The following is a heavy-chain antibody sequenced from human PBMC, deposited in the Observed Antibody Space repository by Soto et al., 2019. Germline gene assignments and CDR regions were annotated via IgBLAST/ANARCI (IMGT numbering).Heavy chain of an antibody. D-gene: IGHD3-22*01. CDR3: ARDPFAFSYDSSGYYFDY. CDR2: ISSSSSTI. Sequence: GGSLRLSCAASGFTFSSYWMSWVRQAPGKGLEWVSYISSSSSTIYYADSVKGRFTISRDNAKNSLYLQMNSLRAEDTAVYYCARDPFAFSYDSSGYYFDYWGQGTLVTVSS. J-gene: IGHJ4*02. CDR1: GFTFSSYW. V-gene: IGHV3-48*04.